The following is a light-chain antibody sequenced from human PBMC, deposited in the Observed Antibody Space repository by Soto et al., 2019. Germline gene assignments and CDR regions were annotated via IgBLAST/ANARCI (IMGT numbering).Light chain of an antibody. V-gene: IGKV1-16*01. CDR3: QQYYSYPYG. Sequence: DIQMTQSPSTLSGSVGDRVTITCQAGQDISNSLNWYQHEPGKAPKLLIYAASTLQSGVPSRFSGSGSGTDFTLTISCLQSEDFATYYCQQYYSYPYGFGQGTKVDI. CDR1: QDISNS. J-gene: IGKJ1*01. CDR2: AAS.